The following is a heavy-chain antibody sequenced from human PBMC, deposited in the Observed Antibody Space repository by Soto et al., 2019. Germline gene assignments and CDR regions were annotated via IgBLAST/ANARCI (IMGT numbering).Heavy chain of an antibody. D-gene: IGHD6-6*01. Sequence: PGGSLRLSCAASGFSIDDYAMHWVRQVPGKVLEWVSGISWNSGSRDYADSVKGRFTISRDNAKNSLYLQMNSLRVEDTALYYCAKDLDGSSSLYYNYGMDVWGQGTTVTVSS. CDR1: GFSIDDYA. J-gene: IGHJ6*02. V-gene: IGHV3-9*01. CDR3: AKDLDGSSSLYYNYGMDV. CDR2: ISWNSGSR.